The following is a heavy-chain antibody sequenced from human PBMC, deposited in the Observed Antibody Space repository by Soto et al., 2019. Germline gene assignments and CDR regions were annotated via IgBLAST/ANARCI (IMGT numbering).Heavy chain of an antibody. CDR3: ARPTMIEAVTYPDY. CDR2: VNPTGGGT. Sequence: ASVKVSCKASGNTLSNHYVHWVRQAPGQGLEWMGIVNPTGGGTAYAQKFLGRVTMTRDTSTDTVYMELSSLRSEDTAVCYCARPTMIEAVTYPDYWGQGTLVTVSS. J-gene: IGHJ4*02. D-gene: IGHD2-21*01. CDR1: GNTLSNHY. V-gene: IGHV1-46*01.